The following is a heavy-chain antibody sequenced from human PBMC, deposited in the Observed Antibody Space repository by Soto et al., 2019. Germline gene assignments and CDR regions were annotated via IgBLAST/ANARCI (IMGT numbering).Heavy chain of an antibody. Sequence: QVQLVQSGGEVRKPGASVKVSCKASGYTFTSYGVSWVRQAPGQGLEWMGWIRAYTGYTNYAPKFQGRVTITTDTATSTTYMELRSLISDATAVYYCARASDGYRCGWYVGYFDYWCQGTLVTVSS. D-gene: IGHD6-19*01. V-gene: IGHV1-18*04. CDR1: GYTFTSYG. J-gene: IGHJ4*02. CDR2: IRAYTGYT. CDR3: ARASDGYRCGWYVGYFDY.